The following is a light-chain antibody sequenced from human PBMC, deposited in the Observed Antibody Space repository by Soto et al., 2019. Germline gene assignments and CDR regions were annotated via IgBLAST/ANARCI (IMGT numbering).Light chain of an antibody. J-gene: IGKJ1*01. CDR3: QQYNGYART. Sequence: DIQMTQIPSTLSASLGDRVTNTFRASQSINSWLAWYQQKPGKAPKLLIYKASSLESGVPSRFSGSGSGTEFTLTISSLQPDDSATYYCQQYNGYARTFGQGTKVDIK. V-gene: IGKV1-5*03. CDR2: KAS. CDR1: QSINSW.